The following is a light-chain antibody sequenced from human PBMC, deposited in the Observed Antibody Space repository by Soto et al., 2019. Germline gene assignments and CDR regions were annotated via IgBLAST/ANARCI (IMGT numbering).Light chain of an antibody. Sequence: DIVVTQSPSTVSVSTGERATLSCRASQSLSSSYLVWYQQKPGQAPRLLIYGASSRATGIPDRFSGSGSGTDFTLTISRLEPEDFAVYYCQHYGTTPPSVTFGPGTKVDIK. CDR2: GAS. J-gene: IGKJ3*01. CDR3: QHYGTTPPSVT. CDR1: QSLSSSY. V-gene: IGKV3-20*01.